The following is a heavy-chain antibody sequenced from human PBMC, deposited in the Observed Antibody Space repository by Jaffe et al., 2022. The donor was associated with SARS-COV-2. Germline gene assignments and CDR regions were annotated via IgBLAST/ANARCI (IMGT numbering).Heavy chain of an antibody. V-gene: IGHV3-30-3*01. CDR2: ISYDGSNK. D-gene: IGHD1-7*01. CDR1: GFTFSSYA. J-gene: IGHJ5*02. Sequence: QVQLVESGGGVVQPGRSLRLSCAASGFTFSSYAMHWVRQAPGKGLEWVAVISYDGSNKYYADSVKGRFTISRDNSKNTLYLQMNSLRAEDTAVYYCAGGGLELLLRAWFDPWGQGTLVTVSS. CDR3: AGGGLELLLRAWFDP.